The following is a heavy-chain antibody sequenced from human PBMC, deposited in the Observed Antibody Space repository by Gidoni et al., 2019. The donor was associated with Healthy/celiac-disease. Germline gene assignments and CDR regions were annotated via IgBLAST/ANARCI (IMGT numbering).Heavy chain of an antibody. CDR1: GYTFTSYY. CDR3: ARVGRIAARSNWFDP. V-gene: IGHV1-46*03. J-gene: IGHJ5*02. CDR2: INPSGGST. Sequence: QVQLVQSGAEVKKPGASVKVSCKASGYTFTSYYMHWVRQAPGQGLEWMGIINPSGGSTSYAQKFQGRVTMTRDTSTSTVYMELSSLRSEDTAVYYCARVGRIAARSNWFDPWGQGTLVTVSS. D-gene: IGHD6-6*01.